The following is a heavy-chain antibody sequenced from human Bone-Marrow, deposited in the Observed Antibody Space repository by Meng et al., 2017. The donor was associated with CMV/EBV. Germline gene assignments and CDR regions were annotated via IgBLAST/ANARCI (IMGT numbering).Heavy chain of an antibody. CDR1: GGSVSSGSYY. V-gene: IGHV4-61*01. Sequence: SETLSLTCTVSGGSVSSGSYYWSWIRQPPGKGLEWIGYIYYSGSTNYNPSLKSRVTISVDTSKNQFSLKLSSVTAADTAVYYCARDYDGGGMGWFDPWGQGPLVTGSS. CDR3: ARDYDGGGMGWFDP. J-gene: IGHJ5*02. CDR2: IYYSGST. D-gene: IGHD3-16*01.